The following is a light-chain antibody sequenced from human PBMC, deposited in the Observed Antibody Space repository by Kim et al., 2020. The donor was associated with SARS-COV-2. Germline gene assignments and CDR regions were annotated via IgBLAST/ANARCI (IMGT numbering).Light chain of an antibody. CDR1: HGISSH. Sequence: AIRITQSPSSLSASTGDTVTITCRASHGISSHVGWYQQKPGKVPKLLIYAASTLQSGVPSRFSGSGSGTDFTLSISRLQPEDFATYYCQQYYSYPVTFGPGTKVDIK. V-gene: IGKV1-8*01. CDR2: AAS. CDR3: QQYYSYPVT. J-gene: IGKJ3*01.